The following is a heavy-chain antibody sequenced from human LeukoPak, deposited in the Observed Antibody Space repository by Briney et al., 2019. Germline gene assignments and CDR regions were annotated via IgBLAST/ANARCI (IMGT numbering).Heavy chain of an antibody. CDR3: ARWRGSYCDC. Sequence: GGSLRLSCAASGFAFSSSAMHWVRQAPGKGLEYVSAISSDGGRTYYANSVKGRFTISRDNSKNTLYLQMGSLRAEDMAVYYCARWRGSYCDCWGQGTLVTVAS. CDR1: GFAFSSSA. CDR2: ISSDGGRT. V-gene: IGHV3-64*01. D-gene: IGHD3-16*01. J-gene: IGHJ4*02.